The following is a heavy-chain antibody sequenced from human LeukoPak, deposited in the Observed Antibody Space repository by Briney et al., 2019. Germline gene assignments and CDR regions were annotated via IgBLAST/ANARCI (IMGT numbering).Heavy chain of an antibody. CDR3: ARVSSAPEYSSSPREFDY. D-gene: IGHD6-6*01. J-gene: IGHJ4*02. CDR1: GFTFSSYA. CDR2: ISYDGSNK. V-gene: IGHV3-30*04. Sequence: GGSLRLSCAASGFTFSSYAMHWVRQAPGKGLEWVAVISYDGSNKYYADSVKGRFTISRDNSKNTLYLQMNSLRAEDTAEYYCARVSSAPEYSSSPREFDYWGQGTLVTVSS.